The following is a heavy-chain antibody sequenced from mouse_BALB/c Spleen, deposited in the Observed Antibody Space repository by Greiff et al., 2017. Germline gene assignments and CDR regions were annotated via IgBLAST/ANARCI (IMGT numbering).Heavy chain of an antibody. V-gene: IGHV5-12-1*01. CDR2: ISSGGGST. Sequence: EVKLMESGGGLVKPGGSLKLSCAASGFAFSSYDMSWVRQTPEKRLEWVAYISSGGGSTYYPDTVKGRFTISRDNAKNTLYLQMSSLKSEDTAMYYCARQGGYDYGPFDYWGQGTTLTVSS. CDR3: ARQGGYDYGPFDY. J-gene: IGHJ2*01. D-gene: IGHD2-4*01. CDR1: GFAFSSYD.